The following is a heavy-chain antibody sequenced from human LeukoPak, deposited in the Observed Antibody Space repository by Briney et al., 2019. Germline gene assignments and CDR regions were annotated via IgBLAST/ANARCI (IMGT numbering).Heavy chain of an antibody. CDR2: IRNDGSKK. D-gene: IGHD3-16*01. V-gene: IGHV3-30*02. Sequence: PGGSLRLSCVAAGFTFSDCGMHWVRQAPGKGLEWVAFIRNDGSKKYYVDSVKGRFTISRDDSKNTVYLQMYSLRPDDTAVYYSAKASGRSAYGLDYWGQGTLVTVFS. CDR1: GFTFSDCG. CDR3: AKASGRSAYGLDY. J-gene: IGHJ4*02.